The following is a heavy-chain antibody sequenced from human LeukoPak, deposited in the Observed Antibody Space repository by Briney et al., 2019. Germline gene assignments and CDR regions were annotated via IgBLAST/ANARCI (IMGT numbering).Heavy chain of an antibody. D-gene: IGHD4-17*01. CDR2: ISSSSSTI. CDR1: GFTFSSYS. J-gene: IGHJ4*02. V-gene: IGHV3-48*01. CDR3: ARDRDGDEDFDY. Sequence: PGGSLRLSCAASGFTFSSYSMNWVRQAPGKGLEWVSYISSSSSTIYYADSVKGRFTISSDTAKNSLHLQLNSLTVGDTAMYYCARDRDGDEDFDYWGRGTLVTVSS.